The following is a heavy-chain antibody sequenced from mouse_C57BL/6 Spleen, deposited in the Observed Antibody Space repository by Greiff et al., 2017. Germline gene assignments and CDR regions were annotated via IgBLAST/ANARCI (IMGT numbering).Heavy chain of an antibody. J-gene: IGHJ2*01. CDR2: IYPGNSVT. D-gene: IGHD1-1*01. CDR1: GYTFTSYW. CDR3: TRHTTVVAFDD. V-gene: IGHV1-5*01. Sequence: EVKLVESGPVLARPGASVKMSCKTSGYTFTSYWMHWVKQRPGQGLEWIGAIYPGNSVTSYNQKFKGKDKLTAVTSASTASMELSILTNEDSAVYYCTRHTTVVAFDDWGERTTLRVSS.